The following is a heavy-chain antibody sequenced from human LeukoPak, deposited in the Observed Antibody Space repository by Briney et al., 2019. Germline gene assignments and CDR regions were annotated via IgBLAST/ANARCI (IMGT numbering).Heavy chain of an antibody. V-gene: IGHV3-7*01. Sequence: GESLRLSCAASGFTFSRFRLSWVRQPPGKGLEWVANINQDGSEIYYVDSVKGRFTVSTDNAKNSLYLQMTSLRAEDTAVYYCASSWGSAIDFWGQGTLVTVSS. D-gene: IGHD3-16*01. J-gene: IGHJ4*02. CDR2: INQDGSEI. CDR3: ASSWGSAIDF. CDR1: GFTFSRFR.